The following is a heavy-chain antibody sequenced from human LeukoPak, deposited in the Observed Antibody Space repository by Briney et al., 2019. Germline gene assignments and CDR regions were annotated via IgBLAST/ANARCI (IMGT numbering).Heavy chain of an antibody. CDR2: IHYDGSMT. Sequence: PGGSLRLSCAASGFTVSGVGMHWVRQAPGKGLEWVAFIHYDGSMTWSADSAKGRLSISKDDSKNTLYLQMNSLRPDDTAIYYCAVDFWSAPQDYWGQGTLVTVSS. V-gene: IGHV3-30*02. D-gene: IGHD3-3*01. J-gene: IGHJ4*02. CDR1: GFTVSGVG. CDR3: AVDFWSAPQDY.